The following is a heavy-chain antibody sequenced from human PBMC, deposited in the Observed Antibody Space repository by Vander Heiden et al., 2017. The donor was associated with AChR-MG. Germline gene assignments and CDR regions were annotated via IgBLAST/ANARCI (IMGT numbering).Heavy chain of an antibody. CDR2: IKQDGSEK. V-gene: IGHV3-7*01. J-gene: IGHJ4*02. CDR1: GFPFSSYW. Sequence: EVQLVESGGGLVQPGGSLRLSCAASGFPFSSYWMSWVRQAPGKGLEWVANIKQDGSEKYYVDSVKGRFTISRDNAKNSLYLQMNSLRAEDTAVYYCARDRGGGYGSDYWGQGTLVTVSS. D-gene: IGHD1-26*01. CDR3: ARDRGGGYGSDY.